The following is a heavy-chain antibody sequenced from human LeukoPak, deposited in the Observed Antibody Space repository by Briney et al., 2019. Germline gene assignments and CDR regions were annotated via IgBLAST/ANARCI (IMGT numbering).Heavy chain of an antibody. Sequence: GGSLRLSCAASGFTFSSYAMSWVHQAPGKGLEWVSAISGSGGSTYYADSVEGRFTISRDNSKNTLYLQMNSLRAEDTAVYYCAKDLATVTPRGDFDYWGQGTLVTVSS. CDR2: ISGSGGST. D-gene: IGHD4-17*01. V-gene: IGHV3-23*01. J-gene: IGHJ4*02. CDR3: AKDLATVTPRGDFDY. CDR1: GFTFSSYA.